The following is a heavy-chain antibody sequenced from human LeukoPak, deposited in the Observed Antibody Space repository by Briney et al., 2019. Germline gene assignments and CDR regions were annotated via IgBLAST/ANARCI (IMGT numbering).Heavy chain of an antibody. CDR1: GFSFSGYA. V-gene: IGHV3-23*01. CDR3: AKSQIFGVVPFDY. CDR2: ISGSGGST. Sequence: QPGGSLRLSCAASGFSFSGYAMSWVRQAPGRGRGWVSAISGSGGSTYYADSVKGRFTISRDNSKNTLYLQMNSLRAEDTAVYYCAKSQIFGVVPFDYWGQGTLVTVSS. J-gene: IGHJ4*02. D-gene: IGHD3-3*01.